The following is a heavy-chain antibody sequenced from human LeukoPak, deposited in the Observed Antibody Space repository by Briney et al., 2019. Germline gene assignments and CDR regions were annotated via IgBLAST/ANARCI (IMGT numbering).Heavy chain of an antibody. D-gene: IGHD3-10*01. CDR2: ILQSGDT. CDR1: GGSFDDYY. J-gene: IGHJ6*04. CDR3: ASLMQGSGSYSNYYYGIDV. Sequence: SETLSLTCAIYGGSFDDYYWSWIRQSPGKGLEWIGEILQSGDTNYNPSLKSRVTISLDTSKNRFSLKLMSVTAADTAVYYCASLMQGSGSYSNYYYGIDVWGKGTTVIVSS. V-gene: IGHV4-34*12.